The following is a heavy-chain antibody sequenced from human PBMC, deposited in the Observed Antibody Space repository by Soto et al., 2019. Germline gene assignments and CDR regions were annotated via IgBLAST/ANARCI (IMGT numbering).Heavy chain of an antibody. Sequence: WGSLRLSCAASGFTFSSYWMHWVRQAPGKGLVWVSRINSDGRSTSYADSVKGRFNISRDNAKNTLYLQMNSLRAEDTAVYYCARGESNYGMDVWGQGTTVTVSS. J-gene: IGHJ6*02. V-gene: IGHV3-74*01. CDR3: ARGESNYGMDV. CDR2: INSDGRST. CDR1: GFTFSSYW.